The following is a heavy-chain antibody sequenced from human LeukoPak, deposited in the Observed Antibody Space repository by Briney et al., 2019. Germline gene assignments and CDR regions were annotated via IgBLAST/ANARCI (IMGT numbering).Heavy chain of an antibody. CDR1: GFTISGSA. J-gene: IGHJ4*02. Sequence: GGSLKLSCAGSGFTISGSAMHWVRQGPGKGLEWVGRIRSKANDHATAYAASVRGRFTISRDDSENTAYLQMNSLKTEDTAIYYCTRRLMTTVNDYWGQGTLVTVSS. CDR2: IRSKANDHAT. D-gene: IGHD4-17*01. CDR3: TRRLMTTVNDY. V-gene: IGHV3-73*01.